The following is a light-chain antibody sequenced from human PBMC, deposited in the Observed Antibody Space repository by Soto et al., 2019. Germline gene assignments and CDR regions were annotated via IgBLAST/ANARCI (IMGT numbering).Light chain of an antibody. J-gene: IGLJ2*01. V-gene: IGLV2-14*03. CDR1: SSDIGAYNF. Sequence: HSALTQPASVSGSAGQSITISCTGTSSDIGAYNFVSWYQQHPGKAPKLMLYDVNIRPSGVSNRFSGSKSGNTASLTISGLQAEDEADYYCTSWTTSTTMIFGGGTKLTVL. CDR2: DVN. CDR3: TSWTTSTTMI.